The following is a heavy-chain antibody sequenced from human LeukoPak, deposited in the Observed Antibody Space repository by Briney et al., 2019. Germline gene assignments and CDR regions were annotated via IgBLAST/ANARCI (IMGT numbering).Heavy chain of an antibody. CDR1: GFTFSSYS. V-gene: IGHV3-21*01. CDR3: ARGNYYDSDVYYYKLDY. J-gene: IGHJ4*02. D-gene: IGHD3-22*01. Sequence: GGSLRLSCAASGFTFSSYSMNWVRQAPGKGLEWVSSISRSSSYIYYADSVRGRFTISRDNAKNSLYLQMNSLRVEDTAVYYCARGNYYDSDVYYYKLDYWGQGTLVTVSS. CDR2: ISRSSSYI.